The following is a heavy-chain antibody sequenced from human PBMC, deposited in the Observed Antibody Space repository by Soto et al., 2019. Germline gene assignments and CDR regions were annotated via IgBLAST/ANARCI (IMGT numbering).Heavy chain of an antibody. V-gene: IGHV1-2*02. CDR3: ARDLRSGYDTHFDY. J-gene: IGHJ4*02. CDR1: GYTFTGYF. CDR2: INPKTGGT. D-gene: IGHD5-12*01. Sequence: GASVKVSCKASGYTFTGYFMHWVRQAPGQGLEWMGWINPKTGGTNYAQKFQGRVTMTRDTSISTAYMDLSGLRSDDTAVYYCARDLRSGYDTHFDYWGQGTLVTVSS.